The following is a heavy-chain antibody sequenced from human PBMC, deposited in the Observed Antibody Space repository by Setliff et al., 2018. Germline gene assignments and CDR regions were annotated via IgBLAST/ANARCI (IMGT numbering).Heavy chain of an antibody. D-gene: IGHD5-18*01. V-gene: IGHV4-39*01. CDR1: GGSISSGDYH. CDR3: ARLKTAMVDF. CDR2: LYYSGTT. Sequence: SETLSLTCTVSGGSISSGDYHWGWIRQPPGKRLEWIGSLYYSGTTYCNPSLNSRVTMSMDTSTNQFSLKLSSVTAADTAVYYCARLKTAMVDFWGQGTLVTVSS. J-gene: IGHJ4*02.